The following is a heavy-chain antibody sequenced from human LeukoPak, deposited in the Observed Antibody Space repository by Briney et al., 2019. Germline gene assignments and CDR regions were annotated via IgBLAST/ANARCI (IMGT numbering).Heavy chain of an antibody. CDR1: GITLSNYG. J-gene: IGHJ4*02. CDR2: LSGSGGST. CDR3: AKRGVVIRVILVGFHKEAYYFDS. V-gene: IGHV3-23*01. D-gene: IGHD3-22*01. Sequence: GGSLRLSCAVSGITLSNYGMAWVRQAPGKGLEWVAGLSGSGGSTNYADSVKGRFTISRDNAKNTLYLQMNSLRAEDTAVYFCAKRGVVIRVILVGFHKEAYYFDSWGQGVLVTVSS.